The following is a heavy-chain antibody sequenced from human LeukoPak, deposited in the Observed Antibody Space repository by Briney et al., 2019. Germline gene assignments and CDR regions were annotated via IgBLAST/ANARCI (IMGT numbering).Heavy chain of an antibody. J-gene: IGHJ4*02. D-gene: IGHD3-22*01. CDR2: INHSGST. Sequence: SETLSLTCAVYGGSFSGYYWSWIRQPPGQGLEWIGEINHSGSTNYNPSLKSRVTISVDTSKNQFSLKLSSVTAADTAVYYCARGKAYYYDSSGPFDYWGQGTLVTVSS. V-gene: IGHV4-34*01. CDR1: GGSFSGYY. CDR3: ARGKAYYYDSSGPFDY.